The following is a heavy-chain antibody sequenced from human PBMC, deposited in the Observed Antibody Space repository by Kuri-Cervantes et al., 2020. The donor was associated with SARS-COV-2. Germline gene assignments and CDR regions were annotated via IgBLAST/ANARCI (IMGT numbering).Heavy chain of an antibody. Sequence: SVKVSCKASGDTFTYRFLHWVRQAPGQAPEWMGWITPFNGNTKYAQKFQDRVTITRDRSMKTAYMELSSLRSEDTAMYYCARSGPGAISREDGALDIWGQGTMVTVSS. D-gene: IGHD4/OR15-4a*01. CDR3: ARSGPGAISREDGALDI. CDR1: GDTFTYRF. V-gene: IGHV1-45*02. CDR2: ITPFNGNT. J-gene: IGHJ3*02.